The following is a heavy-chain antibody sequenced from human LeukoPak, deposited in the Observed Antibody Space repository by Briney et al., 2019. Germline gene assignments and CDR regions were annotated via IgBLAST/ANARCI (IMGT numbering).Heavy chain of an antibody. CDR1: GYPFSDFP. CDR3: ARGPPGNQRFYDS. V-gene: IGHV1-18*01. Sequence: GASVKVSCKASGYPFSDFPISWVRLAPGQGIEWTGWIITFNGDTNYAQKFRGRVTMTRDTSPNTVDLELRSLTSDDTAVYYCARGPPGNQRFYDSWGQGTLVTVSS. CDR2: IITFNGDT. J-gene: IGHJ5*01. D-gene: IGHD1-26*01.